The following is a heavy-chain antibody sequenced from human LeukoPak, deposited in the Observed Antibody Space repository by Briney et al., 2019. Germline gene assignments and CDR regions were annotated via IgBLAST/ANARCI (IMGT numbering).Heavy chain of an antibody. V-gene: IGHV4-34*01. CDR2: INHSGST. Sequence: PSETLSLTCAVYGGSFSGYYWSWIRQPPGKGLEWIGEINHSGSTNYNPSLKSRVTISVDTSKNQFSLKLSSVTAADTAVYYCARGALAAIAPFDYWGQGTLVTVSS. CDR1: GGSFSGYY. D-gene: IGHD5-18*01. CDR3: ARGALAAIAPFDY. J-gene: IGHJ4*02.